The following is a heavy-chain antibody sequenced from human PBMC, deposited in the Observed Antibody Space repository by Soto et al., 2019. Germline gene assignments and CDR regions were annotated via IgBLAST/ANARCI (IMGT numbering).Heavy chain of an antibody. CDR1: GGSISSSSYY. Sequence: SETLSLTCTVSGGSISSSSYYWGWIRQPPGKGLEWIGSIYYSGSTYYNPSLKSRVTISVDTSKNQFSLKLSSVTAADTAVYYCARTWTTVTTGLWGYWGQGTLVTVSS. D-gene: IGHD4-17*01. CDR2: IYYSGST. CDR3: ARTWTTVTTGLWGY. J-gene: IGHJ4*02. V-gene: IGHV4-39*01.